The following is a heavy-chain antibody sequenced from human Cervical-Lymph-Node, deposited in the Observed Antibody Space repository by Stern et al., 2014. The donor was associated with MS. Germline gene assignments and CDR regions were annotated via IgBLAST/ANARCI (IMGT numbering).Heavy chain of an antibody. Sequence: MQLVESGAEVKKPGASVKVSCKASGYTFTNYALHWVRQAPGQRPEWMGWIHPGNGDAKYSQNFQDRVTITRDTSANTVYMELRSLRVEDTAMYYCARGYSTTYLDYWGQGTLVTVSS. V-gene: IGHV1-3*01. CDR2: IHPGNGDA. D-gene: IGHD6-13*01. CDR1: GYTFTNYA. CDR3: ARGYSTTYLDY. J-gene: IGHJ4*02.